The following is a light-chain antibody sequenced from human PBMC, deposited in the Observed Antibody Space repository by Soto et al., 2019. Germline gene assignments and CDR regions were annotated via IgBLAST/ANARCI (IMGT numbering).Light chain of an antibody. CDR3: QQYGSSPLT. Sequence: EIVLTQSPGTLSLSPGERATLSCRASQSVSSNYFARYQQRPGQGPRLLIYGASTRATGIPDRFSGSGSGTDFTLTISRLEPEDFAVYYCQQYGSSPLTFGPGTKVDIK. J-gene: IGKJ3*01. V-gene: IGKV3-20*01. CDR2: GAS. CDR1: QSVSSNY.